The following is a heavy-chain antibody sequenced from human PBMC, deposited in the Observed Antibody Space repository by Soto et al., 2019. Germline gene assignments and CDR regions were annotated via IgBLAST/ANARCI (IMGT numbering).Heavy chain of an antibody. D-gene: IGHD2-15*01. J-gene: IGHJ4*02. Sequence: QITLKESGPTLVKPTQTLTLTCTFSGFSLSTSGVGVGWIRQPPGKALEWLALLYWDDDKRYSPSLKSRLTSTKEPSKNPAAPTLTPPAPLDTATPYCARELGYCSGGSCYAAPFHYWRQGTLVTVSS. CDR2: LYWDDDK. CDR1: GFSLSTSGVG. V-gene: IGHV2-5*02. CDR3: ARELGYCSGGSCYAAPFHY.